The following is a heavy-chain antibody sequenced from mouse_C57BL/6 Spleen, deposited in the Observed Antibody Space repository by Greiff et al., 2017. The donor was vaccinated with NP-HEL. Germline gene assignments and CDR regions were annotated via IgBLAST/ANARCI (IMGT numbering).Heavy chain of an antibody. CDR1: GYAFTNYL. J-gene: IGHJ2*01. D-gene: IGHD1-1*01. Sequence: VQLQQSGAELVRPGTSVKVSCKASGYAFTNYLIEWVKQRPGQGLEWIGVINPGSGGTNYNEKFKGKATLTADKSSSTAYMQLSSLTSEDSAVYFCARSSDYYGSSYYFDYWGQGTTLTVSS. CDR2: INPGSGGT. V-gene: IGHV1-54*01. CDR3: ARSSDYYGSSYYFDY.